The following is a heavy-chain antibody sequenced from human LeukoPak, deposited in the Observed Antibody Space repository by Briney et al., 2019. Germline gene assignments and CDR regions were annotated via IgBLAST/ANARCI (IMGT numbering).Heavy chain of an antibody. D-gene: IGHD3/OR15-3a*01. J-gene: IGHJ4*02. CDR1: GYTFTSYD. CDR3: ARGYPMDWNYFDY. V-gene: IGHV1-46*01. CDR2: INPSDGTT. Sequence: EASVKVSCKASGYTFTSYDINWVRQAPGQGLEWVGIINPSDGTTTYAQKFQGSVIMIRDTSTSTVYMELSSLRSEDTAVYYCARGYPMDWNYFDYWGQGTLVTVSS.